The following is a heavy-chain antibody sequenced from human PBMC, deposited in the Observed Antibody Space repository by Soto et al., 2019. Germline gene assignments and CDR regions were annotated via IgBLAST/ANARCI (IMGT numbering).Heavy chain of an antibody. V-gene: IGHV4-34*01. CDR1: GGSFSGYY. Sequence: PSETLSLTCAVYGGSFSGYYWSWIRQPPGKGLEWIGEINHSGSTNYNPSLKSRVTISVDTSKNQFSLKLSSVTAADTAVYYCARDGRTNWFDPWGQGTLVTVSS. J-gene: IGHJ5*02. CDR2: INHSGST. D-gene: IGHD1-26*01. CDR3: ARDGRTNWFDP.